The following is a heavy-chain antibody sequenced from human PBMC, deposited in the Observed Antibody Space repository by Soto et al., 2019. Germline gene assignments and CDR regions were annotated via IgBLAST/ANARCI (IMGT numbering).Heavy chain of an antibody. CDR2: ISGRVNST. Sequence: EVQLLESGGGLVQPGGSLRLSCEASGFAFGTYVMSWVRQAPGKGLEWVSAISGRVNSTYYAASVKGRFTISRDNAKNTLYLQMTSLRAEDTAVYYCAKDIRSSGGRSHFALWGQGTLVTVSS. J-gene: IGHJ4*02. D-gene: IGHD2-15*01. V-gene: IGHV3-23*01. CDR1: GFAFGTYV. CDR3: AKDIRSSGGRSHFAL.